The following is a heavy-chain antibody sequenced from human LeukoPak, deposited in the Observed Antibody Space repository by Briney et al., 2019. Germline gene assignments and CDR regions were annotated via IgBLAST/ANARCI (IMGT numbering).Heavy chain of an antibody. Sequence: SQTLSLTCTVSGGSISSGSYYWSWIRQPAGKGLEWIGRIYTSGSTNYNPSLKSRVTISVDTSKNQFSLKLSSVTAADTAVYYCARFGSSWFFDYWGQGTLVTVSS. CDR1: GGSISSGSYY. CDR3: ARFGSSWFFDY. J-gene: IGHJ4*02. CDR2: IYTSGST. D-gene: IGHD6-13*01. V-gene: IGHV4-61*02.